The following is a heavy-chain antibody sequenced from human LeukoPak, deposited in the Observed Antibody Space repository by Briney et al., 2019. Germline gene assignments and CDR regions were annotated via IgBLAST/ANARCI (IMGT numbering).Heavy chain of an antibody. J-gene: IGHJ6*02. CDR3: ARVGGSNHYYYGMDV. D-gene: IGHD1-26*01. V-gene: IGHV4-61*03. Sequence: PSETLSLTCTVSGDSVSNGNYYWSWLRQPPGKALEWIGYIYYTGKTYYNPSLEGRVTILVDTSRNHFSVKLSSVTAADTAVYYCARVGGSNHYYYGMDVWGQGTTVTVSS. CDR2: IYYTGKT. CDR1: GDSVSNGNYY.